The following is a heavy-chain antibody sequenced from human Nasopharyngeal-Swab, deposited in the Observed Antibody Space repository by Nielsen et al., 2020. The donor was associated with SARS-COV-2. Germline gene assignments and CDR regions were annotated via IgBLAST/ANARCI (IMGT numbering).Heavy chain of an antibody. CDR1: GFTFNNYN. Sequence: GGSLRLSCAASGFTFNNYNFNWVRQAPGQGLEWVSSISSSSSYIYYADSVKGRFTISRDNAKNSLYLQMNSLRAEDTAVYYCARDGLDYDFWSDYYMDVWGQGTTVTVSS. V-gene: IGHV3-21*01. D-gene: IGHD3-3*01. CDR3: ARDGLDYDFWSDYYMDV. J-gene: IGHJ6*02. CDR2: ISSSSSYI.